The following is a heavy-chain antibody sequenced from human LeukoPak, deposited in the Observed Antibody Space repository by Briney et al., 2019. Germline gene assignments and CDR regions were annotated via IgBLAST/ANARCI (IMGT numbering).Heavy chain of an antibody. D-gene: IGHD2-2*02. CDR2: ISSSSSYI. CDR3: ASLCSSTSCYIGMDV. CDR1: GCTFSSYS. V-gene: IGHV3-21*01. J-gene: IGHJ6*02. Sequence: GGALRLSGAASGCTFSSYSMSWVRQAPGKGLEWVSSISSSSSYIYYADSVKGRFTISRDNAKNSLYLQMNSLRADDTAVYYCASLCSSTSCYIGMDVWGQGTTVTVSS.